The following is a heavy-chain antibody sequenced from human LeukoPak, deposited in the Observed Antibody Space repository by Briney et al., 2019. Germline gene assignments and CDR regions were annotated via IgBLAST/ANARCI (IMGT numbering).Heavy chain of an antibody. J-gene: IGHJ5*02. Sequence: SETLSLTCAVSGGSISSTTSYWGWIRQPPGKGLEWIGRIYYSGSTFYNPSLKSRVTISVDTSKNQFSLRLSSVTAADTAVYYCARCAGAAGEIYHWGQGTLVTVSS. V-gene: IGHV4-39*01. D-gene: IGHD6-13*01. CDR1: GGSISSTTSY. CDR2: IYYSGST. CDR3: ARCAGAAGEIYH.